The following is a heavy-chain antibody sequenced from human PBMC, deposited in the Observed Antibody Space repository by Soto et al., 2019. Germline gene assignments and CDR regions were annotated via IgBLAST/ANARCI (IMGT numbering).Heavy chain of an antibody. J-gene: IGHJ6*03. Sequence: EVQLVESGGGLVQPGGSLRLSCAASGFTFSSYWMHWVRQAPGKGLVWVSRINSDGSSTSYADSVKGRFTISRDNAKNTLYLQMNSLRAEDMAVYYCARENDGYYYYYYMDVWGKGTTVTVSS. CDR2: INSDGSST. CDR3: ARENDGYYYYYYMDV. CDR1: GFTFSSYW. V-gene: IGHV3-74*01. D-gene: IGHD1-1*01.